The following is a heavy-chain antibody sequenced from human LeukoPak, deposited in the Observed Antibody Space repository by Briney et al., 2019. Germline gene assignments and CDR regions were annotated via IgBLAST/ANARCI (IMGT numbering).Heavy chain of an antibody. D-gene: IGHD3-3*01. CDR3: AKGRLRFLEWLLSSFDY. CDR1: EFMLTNYA. J-gene: IGHJ4*02. V-gene: IGHV3-30-3*01. Sequence: GGSLRLSCAASEFMLTNYAMHWVRQAPGKGLEWVAVISYHGTSKYYADSVKGRFTISRDNSKNTLYLQMNSLRAEDTAVYYCAKGRLRFLEWLLSSFDYWGQGTLVTVSS. CDR2: ISYHGTSK.